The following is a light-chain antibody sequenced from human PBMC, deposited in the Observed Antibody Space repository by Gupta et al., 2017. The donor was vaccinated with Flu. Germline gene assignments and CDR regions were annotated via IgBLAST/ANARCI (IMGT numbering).Light chain of an antibody. Sequence: QSVLTQPPSVYAAPGQRVTISSPRASPNIGAGYDVHWYQQLPGTAPKLLIYGNSNRPSGVPDRFSGSKSGTSASLAITGLQAEDEADYYCQSYDSSLSGVVFGGGTKLTVL. V-gene: IGLV1-40*01. CDR2: GNS. CDR1: SPNIGAGYD. CDR3: QSYDSSLSGVV. J-gene: IGLJ2*01.